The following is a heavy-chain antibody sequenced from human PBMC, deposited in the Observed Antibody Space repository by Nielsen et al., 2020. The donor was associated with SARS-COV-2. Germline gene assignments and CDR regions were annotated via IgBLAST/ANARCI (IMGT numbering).Heavy chain of an antibody. CDR2: ISGRSSYI. V-gene: IGHV3-21*01. CDR3: ARELMNHYDMDV. D-gene: IGHD2-8*01. J-gene: IGHJ6*02. Sequence: GESLRLSCAASGFTFSDYTMNWVRQAPGKGLEWVSSISGRSSYIYYADSLKGRFTISRDNAQNSVYLQMNSLRAEDTALYYCARELMNHYDMDVWGQGTAVTVSS. CDR1: GFTFSDYT.